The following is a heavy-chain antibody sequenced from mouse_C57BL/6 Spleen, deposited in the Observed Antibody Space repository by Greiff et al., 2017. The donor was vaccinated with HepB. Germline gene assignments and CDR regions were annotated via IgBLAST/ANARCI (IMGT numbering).Heavy chain of an antibody. Sequence: EVMLVESEGGLVQPGSSMKLSCTASGFTFSDYYMAWVRQVPEKGLEWVANINYDGSSTYYLDSLKSRFIISRDNAKNILYLQMSSLKSEDTATYYCARDHYYGSSFYWYSDVWGTGTTVTVSS. J-gene: IGHJ1*03. V-gene: IGHV5-16*01. CDR1: GFTFSDYY. D-gene: IGHD1-1*01. CDR2: INYDGSST. CDR3: ARDHYYGSSFYWYSDV.